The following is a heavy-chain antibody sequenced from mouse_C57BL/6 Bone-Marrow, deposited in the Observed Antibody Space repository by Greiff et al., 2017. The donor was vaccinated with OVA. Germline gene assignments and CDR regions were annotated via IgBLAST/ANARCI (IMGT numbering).Heavy chain of an antibody. V-gene: IGHV1-72*01. D-gene: IGHD4-1*01. J-gene: IGHJ3*01. Sequence: QVQLQQPGAELVKPGASVKLSCKASGYTFTSYWMHWVKQRPGRGLEWIGRIDPNSGGTKYNEKFKSKATLTVDTPSSTAYMQLSSLTSEDSAVYDCARRGLGPWFAYWGQGTLVTVSA. CDR1: GYTFTSYW. CDR2: IDPNSGGT. CDR3: ARRGLGPWFAY.